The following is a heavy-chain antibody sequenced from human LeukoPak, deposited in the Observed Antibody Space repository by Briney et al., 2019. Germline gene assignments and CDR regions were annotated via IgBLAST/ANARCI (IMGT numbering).Heavy chain of an antibody. CDR2: ISGSGCST. D-gene: IGHD3-3*01. V-gene: IGHV3-23*01. CDR1: GFTFSSYA. CDR3: AKDGNFGPKHVNCFDP. J-gene: IGHJ5*02. Sequence: GGSVTLSCAASGFTFSSYAMRCVRQAPGKGGEGVSSISGSGCSTYYAASVKGRFTISRDNAKNTLYLQMNRLRAEDTAVYYCAKDGNFGPKHVNCFDPWGQGTLVTVSS.